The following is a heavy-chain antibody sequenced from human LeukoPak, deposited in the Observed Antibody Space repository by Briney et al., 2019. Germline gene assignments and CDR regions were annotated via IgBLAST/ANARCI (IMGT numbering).Heavy chain of an antibody. CDR1: GGSFSGYY. Sequence: KPSETLSLTCAVYGGSFSGYYWSWIRQPPGKGLEWIGEINHSGSTNYNPSLKSRVTISVDTSKNQFSLKLSSVTAADTAVYYCARGFGGAQWLVLDYWGQGTLVTVSS. J-gene: IGHJ4*02. CDR2: INHSGST. D-gene: IGHD6-19*01. CDR3: ARGFGGAQWLVLDY. V-gene: IGHV4-34*01.